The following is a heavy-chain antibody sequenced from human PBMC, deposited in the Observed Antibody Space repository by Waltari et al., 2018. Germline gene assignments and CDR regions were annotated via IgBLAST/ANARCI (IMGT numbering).Heavy chain of an antibody. CDR3: ARDLGGSGYFDY. Sequence: EVQLVESGGGLVKPGGSLRLSCAASGFTFSSYSMNWVRQAPGKGLEWVSSISSSSRYIYYADSVKGRFTISRDNAKNSLYLQMNSLRAEDTAVYYCARDLGGSGYFDYWGQGTLVTVSS. D-gene: IGHD2-15*01. J-gene: IGHJ4*02. V-gene: IGHV3-21*01. CDR1: GFTFSSYS. CDR2: ISSSSRYI.